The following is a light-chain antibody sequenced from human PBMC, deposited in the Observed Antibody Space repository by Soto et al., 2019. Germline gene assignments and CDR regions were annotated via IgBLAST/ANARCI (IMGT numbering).Light chain of an antibody. CDR1: SSNIGSNT. CDR3: ATWDDSLNGVV. Sequence: QSVLTQPPSASGTPGQRVTISFSGSSSNIGSNTVNWYQQVPGTAPKLLIYNNNERPSGVPDRFSGSKSGTSASLAISGLQSEDEADYDCATWDDSLNGVVFGGGTKLTVL. J-gene: IGLJ2*01. CDR2: NNN. V-gene: IGLV1-44*01.